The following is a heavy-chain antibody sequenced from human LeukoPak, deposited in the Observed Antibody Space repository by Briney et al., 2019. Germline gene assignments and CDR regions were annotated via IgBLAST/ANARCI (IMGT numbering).Heavy chain of an antibody. CDR1: GGSINSYY. CDR3: ARHSRVTSCVMDV. V-gene: IGHV4-59*08. D-gene: IGHD4-11*01. Sequence: PSETLSLTCTVSGGSINSYYWSWIRQPPGNGLEWIGYIYYSGSTNYNPSLKSRVTISVDTSKNQFSLKLSSVTAADTAVYYCARHSRVTSCVMDVWGQGTTVTVSS. J-gene: IGHJ6*02. CDR2: IYYSGST.